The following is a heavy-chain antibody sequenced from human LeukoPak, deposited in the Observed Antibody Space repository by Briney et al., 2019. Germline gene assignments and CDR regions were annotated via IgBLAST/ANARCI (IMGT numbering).Heavy chain of an antibody. D-gene: IGHD3-22*01. V-gene: IGHV3-23*01. CDR3: AKGGVISTSPRFGY. CDR1: GFTFSSYA. CDR2: ISGSGGST. J-gene: IGHJ4*02. Sequence: QPGGSLRLSCAASGFTFSSYAMNWVRQAPGKGLEWVSTISGSGGSTYYADSVKGRFTISRDNSKNTLYVQMNSLRAEDTAVYYCAKGGVISTSPRFGYWGQGTLVTVSS.